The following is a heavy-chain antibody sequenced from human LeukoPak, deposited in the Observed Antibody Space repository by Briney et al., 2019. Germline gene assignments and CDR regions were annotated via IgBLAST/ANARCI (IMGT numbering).Heavy chain of an antibody. CDR2: ISRNGGST. Sequence: GGSLRLSCAVPGFTLSSHVMHWVRQAPGKGLEYVAGISRNGGSTYYAHSVQGRFTISRDNSKNTQYLQMGSLRAEDMAVYYCARDLGGGSGWCFDYWGQGTLVTVSS. J-gene: IGHJ4*02. CDR3: ARDLGGGSGWCFDY. D-gene: IGHD6-19*01. V-gene: IGHV3-64*01. CDR1: GFTLSSHV.